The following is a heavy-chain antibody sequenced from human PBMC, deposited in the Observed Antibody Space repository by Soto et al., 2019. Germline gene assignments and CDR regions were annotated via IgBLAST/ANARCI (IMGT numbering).Heavy chain of an antibody. CDR3: ARVRYYYGXGSPKGFDX. D-gene: IGHD3-10*01. CDR1: GGSISSGDXX. V-gene: IGHV4-30-4*01. Sequence: SETLSLTCTVSGGSISSGDXXWSWIRQPPGKGLEWIGYIYYSGSTYYXXXLKSRVTISVDTSKNQFSLKLSSVTAADTAVYYCARVRYYYGXGSPKGFDXXXXGTLVTVSS. J-gene: IGHJ4*01. CDR2: IYYSGST.